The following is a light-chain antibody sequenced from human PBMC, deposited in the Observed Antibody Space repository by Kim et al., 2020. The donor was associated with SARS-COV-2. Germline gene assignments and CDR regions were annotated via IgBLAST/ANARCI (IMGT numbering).Light chain of an antibody. CDR3: QQYKT. CDR1: QSVGSTY. Sequence: TLSLSPGERATLSCRASQSVGSTYLAWYKQKPGQAPRLLISGASSRATGIPDRFSGSGSGTNFTLTISRLEPEDYAVYYCQQYKTFGQGTKVDIK. V-gene: IGKV3-20*01. J-gene: IGKJ1*01. CDR2: GAS.